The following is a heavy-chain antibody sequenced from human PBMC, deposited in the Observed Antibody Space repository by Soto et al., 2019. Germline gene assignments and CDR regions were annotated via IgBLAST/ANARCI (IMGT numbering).Heavy chain of an antibody. CDR3: ARDSYDSSGSSGYSFDY. CDR2: IYYGGST. J-gene: IGHJ4*02. V-gene: IGHV4-30-4*01. Sequence: QVQLQESGPGLVKPSQTLSLTCTVSGGSISSGDYYWNWIRQPPGKGLEWIGYIYYGGSTYYNPSLKSRVTRSVDTSKNQCSLKLSSVTAADTAVYYCARDSYDSSGSSGYSFDYWGQGTLVTVSS. D-gene: IGHD3-22*01. CDR1: GGSISSGDYY.